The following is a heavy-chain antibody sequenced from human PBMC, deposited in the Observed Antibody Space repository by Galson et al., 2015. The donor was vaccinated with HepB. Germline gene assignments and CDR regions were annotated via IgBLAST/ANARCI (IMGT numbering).Heavy chain of an antibody. Sequence: SLRLSCAASGFTFSSYGMHWVRQAPGKGLEWVAVIWYDGSNKYYADSVKGRFTISRDNSKNTLYLQMNSLRAEDTAVYYCARDFRCSGGSCYYYYMDVWGKGTTVTVSS. J-gene: IGHJ6*03. CDR1: GFTFSSYG. CDR3: ARDFRCSGGSCYYYYMDV. CDR2: IWYDGSNK. D-gene: IGHD2-15*01. V-gene: IGHV3-33*01.